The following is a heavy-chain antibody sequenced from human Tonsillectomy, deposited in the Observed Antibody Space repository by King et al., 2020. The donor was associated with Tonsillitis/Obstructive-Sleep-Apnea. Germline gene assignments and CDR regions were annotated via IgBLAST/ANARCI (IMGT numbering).Heavy chain of an antibody. D-gene: IGHD2-2*01. J-gene: IGHJ5*02. V-gene: IGHV3-23*04. CDR3: AKGRGKLGYCSSTSCSNWFDP. Sequence: VQLVEAGGGLVQPGGCLRLSCAASVFTCSSYAMSWVPQRPGMGLEWGSAICGRGGRPYYAGSVKGRFTSSRDHSKNTLYLQMNSLRAEETAGYYCAKGRGKLGYCSSTSCSNWFDPWGQGTLVTVSS. CDR2: ICGRGGRP. CDR1: VFTCSSYA.